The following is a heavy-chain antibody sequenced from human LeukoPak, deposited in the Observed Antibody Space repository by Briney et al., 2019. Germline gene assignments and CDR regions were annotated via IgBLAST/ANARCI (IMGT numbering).Heavy chain of an antibody. J-gene: IGHJ4*02. CDR2: ISSSSSYT. D-gene: IGHD6-13*01. Sequence: GGSMRLSCAASGFTFSDYYMSWIRQAPGKGLEWVSYISSSSSYTNHADSVKGRFTISRDNAKNSLYLQMNSLRAEDTAVYYCARDVAAAGGIDYWGQGTLVSVSS. V-gene: IGHV3-11*05. CDR1: GFTFSDYY. CDR3: ARDVAAAGGIDY.